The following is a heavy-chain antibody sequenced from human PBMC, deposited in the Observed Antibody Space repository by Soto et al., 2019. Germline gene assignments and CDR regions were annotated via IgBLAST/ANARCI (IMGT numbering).Heavy chain of an antibody. CDR3: AKEDIDSSCGALSITPHLQD. J-gene: IGHJ1*01. CDR2: ISDSGGRT. Sequence: RVGLSLPCGASGFTFPNYAMKWFRQAPGKAMEWVSVISDSGGRTHYADSVKGRFAISRDNSKNTLYLQMSSLRAEETAVYYGAKEDIDSSCGALSITPHLQDWGRGX. CDR1: GFTFPNYA. V-gene: IGHV3-23*01. D-gene: IGHD3-10*01.